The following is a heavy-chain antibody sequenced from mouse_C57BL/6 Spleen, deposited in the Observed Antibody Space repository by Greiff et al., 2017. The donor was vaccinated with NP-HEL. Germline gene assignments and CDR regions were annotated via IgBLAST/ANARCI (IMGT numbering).Heavy chain of an antibody. CDR2: SRHKANDYTK. D-gene: IGHD2-1*01. J-gene: IGHJ1*03. CDR3: GRDDDNCWYFEV. CDR1: GFTFSDFY. V-gene: IGHV7-1*01. Sequence: EVNLVESGGGLVQSGRSLRLSCATSGFTFSDFYMEWVRQAPGKGLEWIAASRHKANDYTKEYSASVKGRFIVSRDSSQSILYLQMNAVGAEDAASYYCGRDDDNCWYFEVWGTGTTVTVAS.